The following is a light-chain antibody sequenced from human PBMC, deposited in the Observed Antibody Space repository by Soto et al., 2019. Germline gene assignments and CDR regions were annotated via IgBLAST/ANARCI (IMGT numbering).Light chain of an antibody. CDR3: QQYVPSPPMYT. J-gene: IGKJ2*01. CDR2: ATS. Sequence: ENVLTQSPGTLSLSPGERATLSCRASQSVSDSYLAWYQQKPGQTPRLLIYATSGRATGIPDRFSGSGSGTDFTLTISRVEPEDFAVYYCQQYVPSPPMYTFGQGTKLEIK. V-gene: IGKV3-20*01. CDR1: QSVSDSY.